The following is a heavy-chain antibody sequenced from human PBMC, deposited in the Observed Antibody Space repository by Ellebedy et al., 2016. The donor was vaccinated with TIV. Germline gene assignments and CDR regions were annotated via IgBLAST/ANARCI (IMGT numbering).Heavy chain of an antibody. CDR1: GFTFSSYA. CDR2: INSDGTTI. Sequence: PGGSLRLSCAASGFTFSSYAMSWVRQAPGKGLEWVSRINSDGTTINYAASVKGRFTISRDNAKNTLYLAMNSLTVDDTAVYYCARQFDQPARWGQGTLVTVSS. CDR3: ARQFDQPAR. J-gene: IGHJ4*02. V-gene: IGHV3-74*01. D-gene: IGHD2-2*01.